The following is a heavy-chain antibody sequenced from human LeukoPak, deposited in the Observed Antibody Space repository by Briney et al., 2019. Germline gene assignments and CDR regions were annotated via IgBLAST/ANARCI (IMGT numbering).Heavy chain of an antibody. CDR3: ARAQPHYGGNYKDY. V-gene: IGHV4-59*01. D-gene: IGHD4-23*01. CDR2: IYYSGST. J-gene: IGHJ4*02. Sequence: SETLSLTCTVSGDSISSYYWSWIRQPPGKGLEWTGYIYYSGSTNYNPSLKSRVSISVDTSRNQFSLKLSSVTAADTAVYYCARAQPHYGGNYKDYWGQGTLVTVSS. CDR1: GDSISSYY.